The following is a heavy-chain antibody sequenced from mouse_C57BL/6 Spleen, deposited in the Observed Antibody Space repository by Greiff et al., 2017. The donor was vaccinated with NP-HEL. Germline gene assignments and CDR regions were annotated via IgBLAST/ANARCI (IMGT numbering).Heavy chain of an antibody. CDR3: ARHEGYYYGSRGNYFDY. D-gene: IGHD1-1*01. CDR1: GYTFTEYT. V-gene: IGHV1-62-2*01. J-gene: IGHJ2*01. Sequence: VMLVESGAELVKPGASVKLSCKASGYTFTEYTIHWVKQRSGQGLEWIGWFYPGSGSIKYNEKFKDKATLTADKSSSTVYMELSRLTSEDSAVYFCARHEGYYYGSRGNYFDYWGQGTTLTVSS. CDR2: FYPGSGSI.